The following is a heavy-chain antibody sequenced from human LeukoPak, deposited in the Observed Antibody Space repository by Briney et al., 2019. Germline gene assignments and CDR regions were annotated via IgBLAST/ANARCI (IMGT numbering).Heavy chain of an antibody. CDR1: GFTFSSYG. V-gene: IGHV3-33*01. CDR2: IWYDGTDK. Sequence: GRSLRLTCAASGFTFSSYGMHWVRQGPGKGLEWVTFIWYDGTDKNYADSVKGRFTISRDNSKNTLYLQMNSLRAEDTAVYYCARSGSTYYYGMDVWGQRTTLTVSS. D-gene: IGHD3-10*01. J-gene: IGHJ6*02. CDR3: ARSGSTYYYGMDV.